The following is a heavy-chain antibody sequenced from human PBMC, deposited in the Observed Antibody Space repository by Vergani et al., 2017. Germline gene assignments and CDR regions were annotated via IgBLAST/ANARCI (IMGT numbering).Heavy chain of an antibody. CDR3: ARGGYAYDYYYGMDV. Sequence: QVQLQQWGAGLLKPSETLSLTCAVYGGSFSGYYWSWIRQPPGKGLEWIGEINHSGSTNYNPSLKSRVTISVDTSKNQFSLKLSSVTAADTAVYYCARGGYAYDYYYGMDVWGQGTTVTVSS. CDR2: INHSGST. V-gene: IGHV4-34*01. J-gene: IGHJ6*02. D-gene: IGHD2-15*01. CDR1: GGSFSGYY.